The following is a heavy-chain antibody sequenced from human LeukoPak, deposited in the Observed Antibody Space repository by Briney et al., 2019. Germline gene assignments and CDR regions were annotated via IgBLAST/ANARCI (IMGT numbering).Heavy chain of an antibody. Sequence: PGGYLRLYCAASGFTFSNYAMSWLRQAPGKGLEWVSTISGSAGSTDYADSVKGRITISRDNSKNTLYLQINSLRAEDTAVYYWARARLRFLGWLFGGEGGLVTVSS. CDR3: ARARLRFLGWLF. V-gene: IGHV3-23*01. D-gene: IGHD3-3*01. CDR2: ISGSAGST. J-gene: IGHJ4*02. CDR1: GFTFSNYA.